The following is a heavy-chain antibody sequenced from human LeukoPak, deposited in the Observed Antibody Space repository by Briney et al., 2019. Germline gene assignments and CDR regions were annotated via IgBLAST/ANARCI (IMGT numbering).Heavy chain of an antibody. CDR2: INWNGGST. CDR1: GFIIDDYG. V-gene: IGHV3-20*04. Sequence: GGSLRLSCAASGFIIDDYGMTWVRQAPGKGLEWVSGINWNGGSTGYADSVKGRFTISRDNAKNSLYLQMNSLRAEETALYYRSRGRRYRGSYFDASDIWGQGTMVTVSS. CDR3: SRGRRYRGSYFDASDI. D-gene: IGHD1-26*01. J-gene: IGHJ3*02.